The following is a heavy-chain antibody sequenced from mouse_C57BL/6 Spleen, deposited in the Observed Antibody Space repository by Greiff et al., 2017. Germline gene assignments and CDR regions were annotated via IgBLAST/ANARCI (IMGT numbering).Heavy chain of an antibody. J-gene: IGHJ2*01. D-gene: IGHD2-4*01. CDR2: INPGSGGT. CDR1: GYAFTNYL. CDR3: ARERITTYFAY. V-gene: IGHV1-54*01. Sequence: VQLQQSGAELVRPGTSVKVSCKASGYAFTNYLIEWVKQRPGQGLEWIGVINPGSGGTNYNEKFKGKATLTADKSSSTAYMQLSSLTSEDSAVYYCARERITTYFAYWGQGTTLTVSS.